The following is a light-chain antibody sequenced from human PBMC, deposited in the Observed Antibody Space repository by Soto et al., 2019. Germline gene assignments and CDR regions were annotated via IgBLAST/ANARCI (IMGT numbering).Light chain of an antibody. CDR3: QQYNSFRT. J-gene: IGKJ1*01. CDR2: TAS. Sequence: QLTQSPSTLSASVGDRVTITCRASQSISSWLAWYQQKPGKAPKLLIYTASSLESGVPSRFSGSGSGTEFTLTISSLQPDDFATYYCQQYNSFRTFGQGTKVDIK. V-gene: IGKV1-5*03. CDR1: QSISSW.